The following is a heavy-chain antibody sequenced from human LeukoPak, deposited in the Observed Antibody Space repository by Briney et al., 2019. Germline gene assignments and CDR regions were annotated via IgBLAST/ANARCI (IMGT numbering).Heavy chain of an antibody. J-gene: IGHJ3*02. D-gene: IGHD4-17*01. CDR2: FSSSSSSYSYT. V-gene: IGHV3-21*01. CDR1: GFTFGRYS. Sequence: GGSLRLSCAASGFTFGRYSMHWVRQAARKGLGWVSSFSSSSSSYSYTYYADSVQGRFTISRDNAKNTLLLQMNSLRTDDTAVYYCARPQVNDYGDCGIWGQGTMVAVSS. CDR3: ARPQVNDYGDCGI.